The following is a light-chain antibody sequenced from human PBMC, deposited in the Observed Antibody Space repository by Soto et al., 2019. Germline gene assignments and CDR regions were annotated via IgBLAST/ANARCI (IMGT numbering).Light chain of an antibody. J-gene: IGLJ2*01. Sequence: QSALTQPASVSGSPGQSITISCTGTSSDVGGYNYVSWYQQHPGKAPKLIIYEVSNRPSGISNRFSGSKSGNTASLTISGLQAEDEAYYICSSYTSSSTRVFGGGTKLTVL. V-gene: IGLV2-14*01. CDR2: EVS. CDR1: SSDVGGYNY. CDR3: SSYTSSSTRV.